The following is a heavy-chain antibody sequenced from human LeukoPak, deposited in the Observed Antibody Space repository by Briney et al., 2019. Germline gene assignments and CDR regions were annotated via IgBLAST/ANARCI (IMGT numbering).Heavy chain of an antibody. J-gene: IGHJ3*02. CDR1: GGSFSGYY. V-gene: IGHV4-34*01. Sequence: SETLSLTCAVYGGSFSGYYWRWIRQPPGKGLEWIGEINHIGSTNYNPSLKSRVTISVDTSQNQFSLKLSSVTAADTAVYYCARVSGWQQRLGALDIWGQGTMVTVSS. CDR3: ARVSGWQQRLGALDI. CDR2: INHIGST. D-gene: IGHD6-19*01.